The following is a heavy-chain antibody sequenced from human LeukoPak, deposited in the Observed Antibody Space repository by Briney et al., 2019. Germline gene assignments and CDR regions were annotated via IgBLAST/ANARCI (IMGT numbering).Heavy chain of an antibody. CDR2: ISGSGGST. CDR3: AKDPTDYGDYDWYFDL. Sequence: GGSLRLSCAASGFTFSSYAMSWVRQAPGRGLEWVSAISGSGGSTYYADSVKGRFTISRDNSKNTLYLQMNSLRAEDTAVYYCAKDPTDYGDYDWYFDLWGRGTLVTVSS. D-gene: IGHD4-17*01. CDR1: GFTFSSYA. J-gene: IGHJ2*01. V-gene: IGHV3-23*01.